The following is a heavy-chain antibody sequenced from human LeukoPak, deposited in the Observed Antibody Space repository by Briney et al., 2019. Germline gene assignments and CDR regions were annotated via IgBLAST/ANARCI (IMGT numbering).Heavy chain of an antibody. CDR2: IYSGGST. V-gene: IGHV3-66*01. CDR3: ARGPLSYCGGDCYPSWYFDL. Sequence: PGGSLRLSCAASGFTVSSNYMSWVRQAPGKGLEWVSVIYSGGSTYYADSVKGRFTISRDNSKNTLYPQMNSLRAEDTAVYYCARGPLSYCGGDCYPSWYFDLWGRGTLVTVSS. CDR1: GFTVSSNY. J-gene: IGHJ2*01. D-gene: IGHD2-21*02.